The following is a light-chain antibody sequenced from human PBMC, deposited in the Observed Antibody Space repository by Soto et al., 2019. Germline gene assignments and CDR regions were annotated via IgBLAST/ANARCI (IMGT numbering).Light chain of an antibody. Sequence: QSVLTQPPSASGTPGQRVTISCSGSSSNIGSNYVFWYQHLPGTAPKLLIYRNNQRPSGVPDRFSGSKSGTSASLVISGFRSEDETDYYCAAWDDSLSGVVFGGGTKVTVL. CDR2: RNN. V-gene: IGLV1-47*01. CDR1: SSNIGSNY. J-gene: IGLJ2*01. CDR3: AAWDDSLSGVV.